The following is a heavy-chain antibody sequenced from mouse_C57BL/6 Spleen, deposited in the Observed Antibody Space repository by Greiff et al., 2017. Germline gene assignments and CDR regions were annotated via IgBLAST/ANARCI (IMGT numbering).Heavy chain of an antibody. CDR1: GFTFSDYG. CDR2: ISSGSSTI. J-gene: IGHJ2*01. Sequence: EVQLMESGGGLVKPGGSLKLSCAASGFTFSDYGMHWVRQAPETGLEWVAYISSGSSTIYYADTVKGRFTISRHNAKNTLFLQMTSLRSEDTAMYYCARSDFDYWGQGTTLTVSS. CDR3: ARSDFDY. V-gene: IGHV5-17*01.